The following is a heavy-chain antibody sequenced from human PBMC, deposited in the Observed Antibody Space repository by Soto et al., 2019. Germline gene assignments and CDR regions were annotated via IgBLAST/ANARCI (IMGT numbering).Heavy chain of an antibody. J-gene: IGHJ5*02. CDR3: ARRAAVYVTSLWFDP. Sequence: QAQLVQSGAEVKKPGSSVRVSCKASKGTFNRDAITWVRQVPGQGLEWMGGIIPMFGTADYAQKFQGRVTITADESTGTAYMELSSLRSEDTAVYYCARRAAVYVTSLWFDPWGQGTLVTVSS. CDR1: KGTFNRDA. D-gene: IGHD2-8*01. CDR2: IIPMFGTA. V-gene: IGHV1-69*01.